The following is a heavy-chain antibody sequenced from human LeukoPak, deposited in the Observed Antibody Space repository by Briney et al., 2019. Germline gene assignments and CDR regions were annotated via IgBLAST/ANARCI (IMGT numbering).Heavy chain of an antibody. D-gene: IGHD3-22*01. CDR1: GGSISSYY. J-gene: IGHJ3*02. Sequence: SETLSLTCTVSGGSISSYYWSWIRQPPGKGLEWIGYIYYSGSTNCNPSLKSRVTISVDTSKNQFSLKLSSVTAADTAVYYCAKRANYYDSSGYYNDAFDIWGQGTMVTVSS. V-gene: IGHV4-59*08. CDR2: IYYSGST. CDR3: AKRANYYDSSGYYNDAFDI.